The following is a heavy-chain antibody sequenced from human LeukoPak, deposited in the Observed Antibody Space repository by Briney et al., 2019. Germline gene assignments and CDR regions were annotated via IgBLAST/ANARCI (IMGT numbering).Heavy chain of an antibody. CDR3: ARADWFDP. CDR1: GFAFSSYW. Sequence: SGGSLRLSCAASGFAFSSYWMHWVRQAPGEGLVWVSRINSDGSSTSYADSVKGRFTISRDNAKNTLYLQMNSLRAEDTAVYYCARADWFDPWGQGTLVTVSS. J-gene: IGHJ5*02. CDR2: INSDGSST. V-gene: IGHV3-74*01.